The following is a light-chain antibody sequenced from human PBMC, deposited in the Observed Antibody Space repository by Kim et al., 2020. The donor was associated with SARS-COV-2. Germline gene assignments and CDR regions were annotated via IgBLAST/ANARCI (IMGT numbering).Light chain of an antibody. CDR2: GAS. CDR1: QSVGRRY. CDR3: QQYGSSPLT. V-gene: IGKV3-20*01. J-gene: IGKJ4*01. Sequence: PGDRATPSCRASQSVGRRYLAWYQQKPGQAPRLLIYGASTRATGVPNRFSGSGSGTDFTLTVSSLEPEDFAVYYCQQYGSSPLTFGGGTKVDIK.